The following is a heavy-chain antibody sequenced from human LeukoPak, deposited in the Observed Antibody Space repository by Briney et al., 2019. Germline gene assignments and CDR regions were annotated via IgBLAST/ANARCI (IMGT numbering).Heavy chain of an antibody. CDR1: GYTFTGYY. V-gene: IGHV1-2*02. D-gene: IGHD3-10*01. CDR3: ASDPSSMVRGVIIWYFDY. J-gene: IGHJ4*02. Sequence: GASVKVSCKASGYTFTGYYLHWVRQAPGQGLEWMGWINPNSGTTHYVQKFQGRVTMTWDTSISSAYMELSSLTSDDTAVYYCASDPSSMVRGVIIWYFDYWGQGTLVTVSS. CDR2: INPNSGTT.